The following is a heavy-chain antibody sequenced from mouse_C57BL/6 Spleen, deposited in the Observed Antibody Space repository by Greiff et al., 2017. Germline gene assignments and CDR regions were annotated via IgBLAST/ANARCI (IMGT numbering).Heavy chain of an antibody. CDR1: GYTFTSYW. V-gene: IGHV1-72*01. CDR3: ARSWGGAQALYYTMDY. J-gene: IGHJ4*01. D-gene: IGHD3-2*02. CDR2: IDPNSGGT. Sequence: QVQLQQPGAELVKPGASVKLSCKASGYTFTSYWMHWVKQRPGRGLEWIGRIDPNSGGTKYNEKFKSKATLTVDKPSSTAYMQLSSLTSEDSAVYYCARSWGGAQALYYTMDYWGQGTSVTVSS.